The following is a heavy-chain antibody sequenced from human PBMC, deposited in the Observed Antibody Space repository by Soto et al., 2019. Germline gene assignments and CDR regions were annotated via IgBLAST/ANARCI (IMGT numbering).Heavy chain of an antibody. V-gene: IGHV3-11*01. CDR1: GFTFSDYY. J-gene: IGHJ4*02. CDR2: ISSSGSTI. CDR3: ARVIEEEYQLLYLDY. D-gene: IGHD2-2*02. Sequence: SGGSLRLSCAASGFTFSDYYMSWIRQAPGKGLEWVSYISSSGSTIYYADSVKGRFTISRDNAKNSLYLQMNSLRAEDTAVYYCARVIEEEYQLLYLDYWGQGTLVTVSS.